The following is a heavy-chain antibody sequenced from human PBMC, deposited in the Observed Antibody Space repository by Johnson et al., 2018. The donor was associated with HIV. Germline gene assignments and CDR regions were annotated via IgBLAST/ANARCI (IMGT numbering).Heavy chain of an antibody. CDR1: GFTFDDYA. CDR3: AREREGAFDI. J-gene: IGHJ3*02. Sequence: VESGGGLVQPGRSLRLSCAASGFTFDDYAMHWVRQAPGKGLEWVSGISWNSGSIGYVDSVKGRFTISRDNSKNTLYLQMNSLRAEDTAVYYCAREREGAFDIWGQGTMVTVSS. CDR2: ISWNSGSI. V-gene: IGHV3-9*01.